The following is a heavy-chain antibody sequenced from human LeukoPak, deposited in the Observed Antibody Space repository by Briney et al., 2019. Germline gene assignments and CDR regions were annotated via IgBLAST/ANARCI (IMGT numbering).Heavy chain of an antibody. D-gene: IGHD5-12*01. Sequence: RSSETLSLTCTVSGGSISSYYLSWIRQPPGKGLEWIGYIYYSGSTNYNPSLKSRVTISVDTSKNQFSLKLSSVTAADTAVYYCARGDYSDYDWYFVYWGQGTLVTVSS. CDR3: ARGDYSDYDWYFVY. CDR1: GGSISSYY. CDR2: IYYSGST. V-gene: IGHV4-59*08. J-gene: IGHJ4*02.